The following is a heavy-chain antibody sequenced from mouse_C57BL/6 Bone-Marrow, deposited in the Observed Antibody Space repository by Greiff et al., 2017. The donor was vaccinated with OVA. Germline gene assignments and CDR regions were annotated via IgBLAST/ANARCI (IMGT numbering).Heavy chain of an antibody. V-gene: IGHV7-1*01. D-gene: IGHD3-3*01. Sequence: EVQRVESGGGLVQSGRSLRLSCATSGFTFSDFYMEWVRQAPGKGLEWIAASRNKANDYTTEYSASVKGRFIVSRDTSQSILYLQMNALRAEDTAIYYCARDEQGYYAMDYWGQGTSVTVSS. CDR3: ARDEQGYYAMDY. CDR1: GFTFSDFY. J-gene: IGHJ4*01. CDR2: SRNKANDYTT.